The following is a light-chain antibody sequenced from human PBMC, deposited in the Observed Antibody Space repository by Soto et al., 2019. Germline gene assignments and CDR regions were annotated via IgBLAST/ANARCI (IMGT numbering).Light chain of an antibody. V-gene: IGKV3-20*01. CDR1: QSVRSSN. CDR3: QQYGNSPQT. J-gene: IGKJ1*01. CDR2: GAS. Sequence: EIVLTQSPGTLSLSPGERATLACRASQSVRSSNFAWYQQKPGQAPRLLIYGASNRATGIPDKFSGSGSGTDFTLTISRLEPDDFAVYYCQQYGNSPQTFGQGTKVEIK.